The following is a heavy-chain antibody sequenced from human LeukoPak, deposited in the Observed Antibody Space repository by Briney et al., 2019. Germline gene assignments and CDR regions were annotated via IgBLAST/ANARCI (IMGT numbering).Heavy chain of an antibody. CDR3: ARDVTMVLDPPGY. Sequence: ASVKVSCKASGYTFTSYDINWVRQATGQGLEWMGWMNPNSGNTGYAQKFQGRVTMTRNTSISTAYMELSSLRSEDTAVYYCARDVTMVLDPPGYWGQGTLVTVSS. CDR1: GYTFTSYD. V-gene: IGHV1-8*01. D-gene: IGHD3-10*01. J-gene: IGHJ4*02. CDR2: MNPNSGNT.